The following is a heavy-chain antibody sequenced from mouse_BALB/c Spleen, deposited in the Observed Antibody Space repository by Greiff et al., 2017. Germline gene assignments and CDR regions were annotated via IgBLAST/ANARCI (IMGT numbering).Heavy chain of an antibody. CDR3: ARTARDYYAMDY. CDR2: ISSGSSTI. Sequence: EVQRVESGGGLVQPGGSRKLSCAASGFTFSSFGMHWVRQAPEKGLEWVAYISSGSSTIYYADTVKGRFTISRDNPKNTLFLQMTSLRSEDTAMYYCARTARDYYAMDYWGQGTSVTVSS. J-gene: IGHJ4*01. V-gene: IGHV5-17*02. D-gene: IGHD3-1*01. CDR1: GFTFSSFG.